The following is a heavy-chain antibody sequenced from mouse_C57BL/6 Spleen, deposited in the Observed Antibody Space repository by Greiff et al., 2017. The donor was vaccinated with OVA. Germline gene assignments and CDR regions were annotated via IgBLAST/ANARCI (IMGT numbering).Heavy chain of an antibody. CDR1: GYTFTDYE. CDR3: SRWELLRYFDY. V-gene: IGHV1-15*01. CDR2: IDPETGGT. Sequence: VQLQQSGAELVRPGASVTLSCKASGYTFTDYEMHWVKQTPVHGLEWIGAIDPETGGTAYNQKFKGKAILTADKSSSTAYMELRSLTSEDSAVYYCSRWELLRYFDYWGQGTTLTVSS. J-gene: IGHJ2*01. D-gene: IGHD1-1*01.